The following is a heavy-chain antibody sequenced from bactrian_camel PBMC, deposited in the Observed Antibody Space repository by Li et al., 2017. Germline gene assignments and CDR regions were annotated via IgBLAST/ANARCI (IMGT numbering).Heavy chain of an antibody. D-gene: IGHD5*01. CDR1: GFRFSNSW. Sequence: QVQLVESGGGLVQPGGSLRLSCAASGFRFSNSWMHWGRQTPGKGLEWVSSINSLGGTTDYADSVKSRFTISRDNAKNTLYLQLNSLKAEDTAMYYCTNHNAGFEYWGQGTQVTVS. V-gene: IGHV3S1*01. CDR2: INSLGGTT. J-gene: IGHJ4*01. CDR3: TNHNAGFEY.